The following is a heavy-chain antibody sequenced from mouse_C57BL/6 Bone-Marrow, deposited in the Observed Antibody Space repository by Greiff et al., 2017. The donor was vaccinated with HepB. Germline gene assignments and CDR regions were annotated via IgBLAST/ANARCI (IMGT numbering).Heavy chain of an antibody. V-gene: IGHV1-81*01. Sequence: QVQLKQSGAELARPGASVKLSCKASGYTFTSYGISWVKQSTGQGLEWIGEIYPRSGNTYYNEKFKGKATLTADKSSSTAYMELRSLTSEDSAVYFCAREGIYYYGSSYYFDYWGQGTTLTVSS. CDR2: IYPRSGNT. J-gene: IGHJ2*01. D-gene: IGHD1-1*01. CDR3: AREGIYYYGSSYYFDY. CDR1: GYTFTSYG.